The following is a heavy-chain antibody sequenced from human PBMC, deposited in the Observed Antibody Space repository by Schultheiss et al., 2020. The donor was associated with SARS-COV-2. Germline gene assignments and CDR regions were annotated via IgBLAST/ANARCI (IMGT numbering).Heavy chain of an antibody. D-gene: IGHD6-13*01. CDR3: AREQQLDYYYYGMDV. V-gene: IGHV3-21*01. J-gene: IGHJ6*02. CDR2: VTSSSCYI. CDR1: GFTFNS. Sequence: GGSLRLSCAASGFTFNSINWVRQAPGKGLGWVSCVTSSSCYIYYAASVRGRFSISRDNAKNSLYLQMNSLRAEDTAVYYCAREQQLDYYYYGMDVWGQGTTVTVSS.